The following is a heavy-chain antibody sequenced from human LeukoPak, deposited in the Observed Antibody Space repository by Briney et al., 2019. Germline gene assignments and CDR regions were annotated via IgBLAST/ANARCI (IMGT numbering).Heavy chain of an antibody. CDR2: ISSSSSYI. V-gene: IGHV3-21*01. D-gene: IGHD2-15*01. J-gene: IGHJ6*02. CDR3: FKEYCSGGSCYNYYYGMDV. CDR1: GFTFSSYS. Sequence: GGSLRLSCAASGFTFSSYSMNWVGQAPGKGLEWVSSISSSSSYIYYADSVKGRFTISRDNAKNSLYLQMNSLRAEDTAVYYCFKEYCSGGSCYNYYYGMDVWGQGTTVTVSS.